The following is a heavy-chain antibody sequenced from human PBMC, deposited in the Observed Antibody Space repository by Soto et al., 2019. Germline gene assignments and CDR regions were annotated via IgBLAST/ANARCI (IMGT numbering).Heavy chain of an antibody. D-gene: IGHD6-13*01. CDR1: GYSFTSYW. CDR3: ASSLVRYYYYGMDV. CDR2: IDPSDSYT. J-gene: IGHJ6*02. V-gene: IGHV5-10-1*01. Sequence: PGESLKISCKGSGYSFTSYWISWVRQMPGKGLEWMGRIDPSDSYTNYSPSFQGHVTISADKSISTAYLQWSSLKASDTAMYYWASSLVRYYYYGMDVWGQGTTVTVSS.